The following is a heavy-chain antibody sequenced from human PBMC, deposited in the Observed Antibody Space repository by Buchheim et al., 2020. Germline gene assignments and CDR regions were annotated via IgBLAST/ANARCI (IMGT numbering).Heavy chain of an antibody. CDR3: SRDRMDLFLAAPPSPSYYCGMDV. CDR1: GGSISNSDSYY. V-gene: IGHV4-39*02. Sequence: QQQLQESGPGLVKPSETLSLPCTVSGGSISNSDSYYWGWLRQPPGKGLEWIGSICYGGSTHYNPSLKSRVTIFIKTTTTQFSLKLSSVTAADTAVYYCSRDRMDLFLAAPPSPSYYCGMDVWGQGTT. D-gene: IGHD6-25*01. CDR2: ICYGGST. J-gene: IGHJ6*02.